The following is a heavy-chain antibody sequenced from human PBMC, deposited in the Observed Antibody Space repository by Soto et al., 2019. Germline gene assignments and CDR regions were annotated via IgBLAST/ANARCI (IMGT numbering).Heavy chain of an antibody. CDR2: VYSSGST. V-gene: IGHV4-59*01. Sequence: PSETLSLTCVVSGDSISKYYWRWIRQPPGKGLEWIGDVYSSGSTNYNPSLKSRVTISVDTSKNQFSLKLSSVTAADTAVYYCARGIGYSSSWSKNDYGMDVWGQGTTVTVSS. CDR1: GDSISKYY. D-gene: IGHD6-13*01. CDR3: ARGIGYSSSWSKNDYGMDV. J-gene: IGHJ6*02.